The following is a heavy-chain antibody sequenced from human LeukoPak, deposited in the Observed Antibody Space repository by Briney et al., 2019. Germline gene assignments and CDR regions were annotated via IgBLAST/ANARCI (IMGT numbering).Heavy chain of an antibody. Sequence: SETLSLTCTVFGYSIGSGYYWGWIRQPPGKGLEWIGNIYHSGSTYYNPSLKSRVTISVDTSNNQFSLRLTSVTAADTAVYYCARQSIAARGYYYYMDVWGKGTTVTVSS. CDR3: ARQSIAARGYYYYMDV. V-gene: IGHV4-38-2*02. J-gene: IGHJ6*03. CDR2: IYHSGST. D-gene: IGHD6-6*01. CDR1: GYSIGSGYY.